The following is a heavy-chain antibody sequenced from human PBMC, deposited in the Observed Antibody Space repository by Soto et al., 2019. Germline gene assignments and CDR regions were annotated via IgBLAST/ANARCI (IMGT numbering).Heavy chain of an antibody. CDR1: GGSISSGDYY. Sequence: QVQLQESGPGLVKPSQTLSLTCTVSGGSISSGDYYWSWIRQHPGKGLEWIGYIYYSGSTYYNPSLKIRVTISVDTSKNQFSLKLSSVTAAETAVYYCARWWSGSRQGFDPWGQGTLVTVSS. D-gene: IGHD3-3*01. CDR2: IYYSGST. V-gene: IGHV4-31*03. J-gene: IGHJ5*02. CDR3: ARWWSGSRQGFDP.